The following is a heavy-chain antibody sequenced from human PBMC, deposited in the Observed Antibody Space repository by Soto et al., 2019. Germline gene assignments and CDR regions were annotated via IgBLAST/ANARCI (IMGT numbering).Heavy chain of an antibody. CDR1: SGAFGGYS. CDR3: ARARGVYCSSTSCPLYYYYGMDV. J-gene: IGHJ6*02. D-gene: IGHD2-2*01. V-gene: IGHV4-34*01. Sequence: LVTLSLTRSSNSGAFGGYSRRPIRECPGQGLEWIGEINHSGSTNYNPSLKSRVTISVDTSKNQFSLKLSSVTAADTAVYYCARARGVYCSSTSCPLYYYYGMDVWGQGTTVTVSS. CDR2: INHSGST.